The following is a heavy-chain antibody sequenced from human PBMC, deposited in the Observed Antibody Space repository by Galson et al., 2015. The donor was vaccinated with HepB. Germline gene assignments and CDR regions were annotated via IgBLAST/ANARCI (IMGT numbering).Heavy chain of an antibody. J-gene: IGHJ4*02. D-gene: IGHD6-19*01. Sequence: SVKVSCKASGYTFTSYAVHWVRQAPGQRLEWMGWINAGNGNTKYSQKFQGRVTITRDTSASTAYMELRSLRSDDTAVYYCARDYRLAVAGPAGYWGQGTLVTVSS. CDR3: ARDYRLAVAGPAGY. CDR2: INAGNGNT. V-gene: IGHV1-3*01. CDR1: GYTFTSYA.